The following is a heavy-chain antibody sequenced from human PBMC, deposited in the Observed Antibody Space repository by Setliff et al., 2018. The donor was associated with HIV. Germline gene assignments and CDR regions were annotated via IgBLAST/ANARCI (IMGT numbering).Heavy chain of an antibody. CDR3: ARHPIYCGDCYSSGGMEPADY. V-gene: IGHV4-4*09. D-gene: IGHD2-21*02. Sequence: PSETLSLTCTVSGGSISSYYWSWMRQPPGKGLEWIGYIFTSGSTNYNPSLKSRVTISMDTSKNQFSLKLSSVTAADTALYYCARHPIYCGDCYSSGGMEPADYWGQGTLVTVSS. CDR1: GGSISSYY. J-gene: IGHJ4*02. CDR2: IFTSGST.